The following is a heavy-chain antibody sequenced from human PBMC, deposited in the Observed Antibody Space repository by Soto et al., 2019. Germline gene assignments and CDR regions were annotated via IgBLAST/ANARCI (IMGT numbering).Heavy chain of an antibody. J-gene: IGHJ6*02. CDR3: ARDAWTAVAGKNYYYYYGMDV. CDR2: IYSGGST. V-gene: IGHV3-53*01. D-gene: IGHD6-19*01. CDR1: GFTVSSNY. Sequence: GGSLRLSCAASGFTVSSNYMSWVRQAPGKGLEWVSVIYSGGSTYYADSVKGRFTISRDNSKNTLYLQMNSLRAEDTAVYYCARDAWTAVAGKNYYYYYGMDVWGQGTTVTVSS.